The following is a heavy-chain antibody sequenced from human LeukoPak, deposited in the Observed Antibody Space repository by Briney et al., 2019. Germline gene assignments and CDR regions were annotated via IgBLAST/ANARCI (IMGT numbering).Heavy chain of an antibody. V-gene: IGHV1-69*13. Sequence: SVKVSCKASGGTFSSYAISWVRQAPGQGLEWMGGIIPIFGTANYAQKFLGRVTVTADESTSTAYMELSSLRSEDTAVYYCARDRDYGDYGGWYFDLWGRGTLVTVSS. D-gene: IGHD4-17*01. CDR2: IIPIFGTA. J-gene: IGHJ2*01. CDR1: GGTFSSYA. CDR3: ARDRDYGDYGGWYFDL.